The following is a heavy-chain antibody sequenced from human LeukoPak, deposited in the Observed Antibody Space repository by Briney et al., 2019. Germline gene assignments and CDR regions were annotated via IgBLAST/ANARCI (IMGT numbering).Heavy chain of an antibody. V-gene: IGHV3-48*03. Sequence: GGSLRLSCAASGFTFSSYEMNWVRQAPGKGLEWVSYISSSGSTIYYADSVKGRFTISRDNAKNSLYLQMNSLRAEDTAVYYCARDGGIAVARVDNRFDPWGQGTLVTVSS. CDR3: ARDGGIAVARVDNRFDP. CDR1: GFTFSSYE. J-gene: IGHJ5*02. CDR2: ISSSGSTI. D-gene: IGHD6-19*01.